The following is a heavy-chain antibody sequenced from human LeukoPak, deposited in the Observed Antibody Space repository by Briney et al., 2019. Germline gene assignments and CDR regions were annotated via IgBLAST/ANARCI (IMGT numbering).Heavy chain of an antibody. V-gene: IGHV1-69*05. CDR2: IIPIFGTA. CDR3: ARPGYYDSNDAFDI. J-gene: IGHJ3*02. CDR1: GGTFSSYA. Sequence: SVKVSCKASGGTFSSYAISWVRQAPGQGLEWMGGIIPIFGTANYAQKFQGRVTITTDESTSTAYMELSSLRSEDTAVYYCARPGYYDSNDAFDIWGQGTMVTVSS. D-gene: IGHD3-22*01.